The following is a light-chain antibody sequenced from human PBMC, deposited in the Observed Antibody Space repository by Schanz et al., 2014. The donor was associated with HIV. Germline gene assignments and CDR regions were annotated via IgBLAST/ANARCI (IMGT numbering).Light chain of an antibody. Sequence: QSALTQPASVSGSPGQSISISCTGTSGDVGSYNYVSWYQQHPGKAPKLMIYDVSNRPSGVSSRFSGSKSDNTASLTVSGLQAEDEADYYCSSYAGSNNLLFGGGTKLTVL. CDR3: SSYAGSNNLL. J-gene: IGLJ2*01. V-gene: IGLV2-14*03. CDR1: SGDVGSYNY. CDR2: DVS.